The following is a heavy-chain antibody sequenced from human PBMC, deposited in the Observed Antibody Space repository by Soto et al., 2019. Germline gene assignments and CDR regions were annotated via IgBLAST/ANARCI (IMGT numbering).Heavy chain of an antibody. J-gene: IGHJ6*02. V-gene: IGHV3-21*01. Sequence: LSLTCAASGFTFSSYSMNWVRQAPGKGLEWVSSISSSRSYIYYADSVKGRFTISRDKAKNSLYLQMNSLRAEDTAVYYCARDRTAYGDYYYYYYGMDVWGQGTTVTVSS. CDR3: ARDRTAYGDYYYYYYGMDV. D-gene: IGHD4-17*01. CDR2: ISSSRSYI. CDR1: GFTFSSYS.